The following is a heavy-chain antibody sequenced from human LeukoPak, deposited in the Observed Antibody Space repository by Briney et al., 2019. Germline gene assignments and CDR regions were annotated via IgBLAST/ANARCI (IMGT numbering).Heavy chain of an antibody. CDR1: GFTFDDYA. V-gene: IGHV3-48*01. Sequence: GRSLRLSCAASGFTFDDYAMHWVRQAPGKGLEWVSHISSSSSTIYYADSVKGRFTISRDNSKNTLYLQMNSLRAEDTAVYDCAKDGVDYGASFGAFDIWGQGTMVTVSS. CDR3: AKDGVDYGASFGAFDI. J-gene: IGHJ3*02. D-gene: IGHD3-16*01. CDR2: ISSSSSTI.